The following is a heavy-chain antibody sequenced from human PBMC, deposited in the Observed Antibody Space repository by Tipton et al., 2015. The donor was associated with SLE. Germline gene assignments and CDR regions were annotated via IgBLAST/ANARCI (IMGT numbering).Heavy chain of an antibody. CDR2: VYYIGST. V-gene: IGHV4-59*08. Sequence: TLSLTCTVSGGSISSYYWSWIRQPPGKGLEWVGDVYYIGSTNYNPSLKRRVTISLDTSKNQFSLRLSSVTAADTAVYYCASTHPPYDAFDIWGQGTMVTVSS. CDR3: ASTHPPYDAFDI. J-gene: IGHJ3*02. CDR1: GGSISSYY.